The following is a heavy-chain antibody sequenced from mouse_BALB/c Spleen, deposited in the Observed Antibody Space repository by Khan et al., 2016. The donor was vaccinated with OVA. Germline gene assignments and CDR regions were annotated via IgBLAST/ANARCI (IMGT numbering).Heavy chain of an antibody. CDR3: ARYYGNYGWYCDV. J-gene: IGHJ1*01. D-gene: IGHD2-1*01. Sequence: QVQLKESGPGLVAPSQSLSITCTVSGLSLTSYGVHWVRQPPGEGLEWLGVIWTGGSTNYHSALMSRMSISKDNSKSQVFLKMNSLQTDDTAMYYCARYYGNYGWYCDVWGAGTTVTVYS. CDR2: IWTGGST. V-gene: IGHV2-9*02. CDR1: GLSLTSYG.